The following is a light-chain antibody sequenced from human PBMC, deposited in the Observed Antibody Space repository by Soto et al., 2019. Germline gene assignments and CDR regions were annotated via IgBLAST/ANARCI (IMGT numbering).Light chain of an antibody. CDR3: QTWGTGVQV. V-gene: IGLV4-69*01. Sequence: QSVLTQSPAASASLGASVKLTCTLNSGHTTYAIAWHQQQPEKGPRYLMKVNGDGRHNKGDGIPDRFSGSSSGAERYLTISSLLSEDEGDYYCQTWGTGVQVFGGGTKVTVL. CDR1: SGHTTYA. CDR2: VNGDGRH. J-gene: IGLJ3*02.